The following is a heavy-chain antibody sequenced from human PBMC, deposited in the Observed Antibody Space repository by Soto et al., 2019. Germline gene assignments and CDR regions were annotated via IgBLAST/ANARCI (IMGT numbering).Heavy chain of an antibody. V-gene: IGHV4-59*01. CDR1: GGSISSYY. J-gene: IGHJ4*02. D-gene: IGHD6-13*01. CDR3: AGAYGQQLVY. Sequence: QVQLQESGPGLVKPSETLSLTCTVSGGSISSYYWSWIRQPPGKGLEWIGYFYYSGSTNYNPSLKRRVTISADTSNNQFSRKLSSVAAADTAVYYCAGAYGQQLVYWGQGTLVTVSS. CDR2: FYYSGST.